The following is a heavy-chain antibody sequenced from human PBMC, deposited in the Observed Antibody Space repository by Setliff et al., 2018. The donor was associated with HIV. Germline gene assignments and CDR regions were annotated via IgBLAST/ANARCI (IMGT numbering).Heavy chain of an antibody. Sequence: GGSLRLSCGASGFTFSGFAMNWVRHAPGKGLEWVSAVSGGGTATEYAGSVQGRFTISRDNSKNALYLEMNNLRAEDTAIYYCAKGLDYLDSRYYYYMDVWGKGTTVTVSS. CDR3: AKGLDYLDSRYYYYMDV. V-gene: IGHV3-23*01. J-gene: IGHJ6*03. D-gene: IGHD3-22*01. CDR1: GFTFSGFA. CDR2: VSGGGTAT.